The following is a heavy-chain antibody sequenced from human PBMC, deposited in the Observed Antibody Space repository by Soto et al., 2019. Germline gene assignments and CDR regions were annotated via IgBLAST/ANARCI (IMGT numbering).Heavy chain of an antibody. CDR3: ARDMHGATGTTGGMDV. V-gene: IGHV1-18*03. J-gene: IGHJ6*02. D-gene: IGHD1-7*01. Sequence: XSVKVASAASGSPFTKYGISWVRQAPGQGLEWMGWISAYNGNTNYAQKVQDRVTMTTDTSTSTAYMELRSLRSDDLAVCYCARDMHGATGTTGGMDVWGQGTTVTVSS. CDR1: GSPFTKYG. CDR2: ISAYNGNT.